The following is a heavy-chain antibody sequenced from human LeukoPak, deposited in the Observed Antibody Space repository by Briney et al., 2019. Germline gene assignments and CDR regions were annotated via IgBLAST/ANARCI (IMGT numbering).Heavy chain of an antibody. D-gene: IGHD2-2*01. Sequence: QPGGSLRLSCAVSGITLSNYGMSWVRQAPGKGLEWVAGISDSGGSTKYADSVKGRFTISRDNAKNSLYLQMDSLRAEDTAVYYCARDGEGYCSSTSCYYAPFDYWGQGTLVSVSS. V-gene: IGHV3-23*01. CDR1: GITLSNYG. CDR2: ISDSGGST. CDR3: ARDGEGYCSSTSCYYAPFDY. J-gene: IGHJ4*02.